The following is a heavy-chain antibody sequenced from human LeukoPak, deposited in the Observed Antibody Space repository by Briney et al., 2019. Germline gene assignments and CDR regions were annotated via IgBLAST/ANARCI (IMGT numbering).Heavy chain of an antibody. CDR1: GFTFSTYA. V-gene: IGHV3-23*01. J-gene: IGHJ4*02. CDR2: ITGSGGST. D-gene: IGHD2-21*01. Sequence: GGSLRLSCAASGFTFSTYAMSWVRQAPGKGLEWVSTITGSGGSTYYADSVKGRFTISRDNSKNTLYLHLNSLRAEDTAVYYCAKPPTYCGGDCYDHWGQGTLVTVSS. CDR3: AKPPTYCGGDCYDH.